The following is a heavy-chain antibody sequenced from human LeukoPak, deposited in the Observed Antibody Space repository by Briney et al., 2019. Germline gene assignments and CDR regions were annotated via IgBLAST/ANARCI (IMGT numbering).Heavy chain of an antibody. D-gene: IGHD2-21*02. CDR2: ISYDGSTN. CDR1: GFTFSSYG. V-gene: IGHV3-30*18. CDR3: AKDERWRRSDFHGGFDY. Sequence: AGRSLRLSCAASGFTFSSYGIHWVRQAPGKGLEWVAFISYDGSTNYYADSVEGRFTISRDNSKNTLYVQMNSLRAEDTAVYYCAKDERWRRSDFHGGFDYWGQGALVTVSS. J-gene: IGHJ4*02.